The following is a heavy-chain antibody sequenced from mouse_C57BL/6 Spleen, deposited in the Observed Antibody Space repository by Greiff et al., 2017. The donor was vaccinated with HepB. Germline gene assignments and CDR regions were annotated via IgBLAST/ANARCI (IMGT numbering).Heavy chain of an antibody. Sequence: EVKLMESGGGLVKPGGSLKLSCAASGFTFSSYAMSWVRQTPEKRLEWVATISDGGSYTYYPDNVKGRFTISRDNAKNNLYLQMSHLKSEDTAMYYCARDLYDYDFDYWGQGTTLTVSS. J-gene: IGHJ2*01. CDR1: GFTFSSYA. CDR3: ARDLYDYDFDY. V-gene: IGHV5-4*01. D-gene: IGHD2-4*01. CDR2: ISDGGSYT.